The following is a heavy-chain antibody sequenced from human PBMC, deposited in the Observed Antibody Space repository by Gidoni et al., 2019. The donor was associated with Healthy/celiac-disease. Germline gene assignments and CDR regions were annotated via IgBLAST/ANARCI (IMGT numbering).Heavy chain of an antibody. J-gene: IGHJ6*02. CDR2: IYTSGST. D-gene: IGHD7-27*01. CDR1: GGSISSYY. Sequence: QVQLQESGPGLVKPSETLSLTCTVSGGSISSYYWSWIRQPAGKGLEWSGRIYTSGSTNYNPSRKSRVTMAVDTSKNQFSLKLRSVTAADTAVYYWARGPNWGYYYGMDVWGQGTTVTVSS. CDR3: ARGPNWGYYYGMDV. V-gene: IGHV4-4*07.